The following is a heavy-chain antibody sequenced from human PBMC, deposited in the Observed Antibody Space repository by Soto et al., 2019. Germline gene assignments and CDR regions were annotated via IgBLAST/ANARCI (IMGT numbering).Heavy chain of an antibody. CDR1: GGSISDNW. Sequence: QVQRQESGPGLVKPSGTLSLTCAVSGGSISDNWWSWVRQPPGKGLEWIGEISHTGTTHYNPSLWSRVTISIDKSKYPFSLNLSSVTAADPAVYYCARHIAVPRTRGFDFWGQGTLVTVFS. CDR2: ISHTGTT. J-gene: IGHJ4*02. CDR3: ARHIAVPRTRGFDF. D-gene: IGHD6-19*01. V-gene: IGHV4-4*02.